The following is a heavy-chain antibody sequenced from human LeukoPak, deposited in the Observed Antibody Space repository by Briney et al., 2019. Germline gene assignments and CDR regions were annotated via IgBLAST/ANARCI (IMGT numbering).Heavy chain of an antibody. CDR2: SFYSWSI. D-gene: IGHD2-21*02. Sequence: SETLTLICSVSSGSISTSNYYWRWVRQPPGKALEWYGNSFYSWSIYCSPSRKSRVTISVDTSKSKFSLKLSSVTAADTTVYYCARFCGVTASIDYWSQGTLVTVSS. CDR1: SGSISTSNYY. V-gene: IGHV4-39*07. J-gene: IGHJ4*02. CDR3: ARFCGVTASIDY.